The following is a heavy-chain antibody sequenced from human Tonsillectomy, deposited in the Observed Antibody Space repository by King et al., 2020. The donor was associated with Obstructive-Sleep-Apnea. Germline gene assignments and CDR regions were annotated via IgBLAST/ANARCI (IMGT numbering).Heavy chain of an antibody. CDR2: ISGSGGST. CDR3: AKEPRYCTNGVCYNPIDY. J-gene: IGHJ4*02. D-gene: IGHD2-8*01. Sequence: VQLVESGGGVVQPGGSLRLSCAASGFTFSSYAMSWVRQAPGKGLEWVSAISGSGGSTYYADSVKGRFTISRDNSKNTLYLQMNSLRAEDTAVYYCAKEPRYCTNGVCYNPIDYWGQGTLVTVSS. V-gene: IGHV3-23*04. CDR1: GFTFSSYA.